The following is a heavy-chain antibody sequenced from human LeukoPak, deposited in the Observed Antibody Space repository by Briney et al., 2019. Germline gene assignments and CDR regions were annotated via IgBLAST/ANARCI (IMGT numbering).Heavy chain of an antibody. CDR1: GYTFTGYY. J-gene: IGHJ4*02. V-gene: IGHV1-2*02. CDR2: INPNSGDT. CDR3: ATDYHFPL. Sequence: ASVKVSCKASGYTFTGYYIHWVRQAPGQGLEWMGRINPNSGDTNYAQKFRGRVTMTRDTSISTAYIQLSRLRSDDTAVYFCATDYHFPLWGQGTLVSVSS. D-gene: IGHD2-2*01.